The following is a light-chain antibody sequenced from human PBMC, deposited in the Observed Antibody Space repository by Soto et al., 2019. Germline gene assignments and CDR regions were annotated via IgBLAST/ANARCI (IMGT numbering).Light chain of an antibody. CDR1: QSVTTW. CDR2: KAS. J-gene: IGKJ5*01. V-gene: IGKV1-5*03. Sequence: GDRVPITCRASQSVTTWLAWYQQKPGKAPKLLIYKASNLESGLPSRFTGSGSGTEFTLTVSSLQSDDFATYYCQQYSTYPITFGQGTRLEIK. CDR3: QQYSTYPIT.